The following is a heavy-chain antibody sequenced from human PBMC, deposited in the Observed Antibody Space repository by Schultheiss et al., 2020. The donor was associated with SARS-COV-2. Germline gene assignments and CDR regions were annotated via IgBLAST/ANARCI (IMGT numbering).Heavy chain of an antibody. J-gene: IGHJ4*02. V-gene: IGHV3-30*18. Sequence: GESLKISCAASGFTFSSYGMHWVRQAPGKGLEWVAVISYDGSNKYYADSVKGRFTISRDNSKNTLYLQMNSLRAEDTAVYYCAKDPGRYCSSTSCLPTYWGQGTLVTVSS. CDR3: AKDPGRYCSSTSCLPTY. CDR2: ISYDGSNK. D-gene: IGHD2-2*01. CDR1: GFTFSSYG.